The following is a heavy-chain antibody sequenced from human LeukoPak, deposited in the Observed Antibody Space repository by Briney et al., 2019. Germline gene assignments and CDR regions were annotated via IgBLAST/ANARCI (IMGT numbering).Heavy chain of an antibody. CDR1: NFTFTAYN. V-gene: IGHV3-48*02. J-gene: IGHJ4*02. CDR3: ARDWGYGYSDQ. CDR2: INYSRNKI. D-gene: IGHD4-11*01. Sequence: GGSLRLSCVAYNFTFTAYNMNWVRQAAGKGLEWISYINYSRNKISYADSVKGRFSVSRDNDKNAVYLQMNNLTDEDTAIYYCARDWGYGYSDQWGQGTLVTVSS.